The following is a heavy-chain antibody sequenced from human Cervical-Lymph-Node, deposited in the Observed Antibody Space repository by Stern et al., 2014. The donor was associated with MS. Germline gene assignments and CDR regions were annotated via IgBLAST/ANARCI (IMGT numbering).Heavy chain of an antibody. D-gene: IGHD1-20*01. V-gene: IGHV2-5*02. Sequence: QVPLKESGPTLVTSTQTLTLTCTFSGFSLSTSRVGVGWIRQPPGKDLEWLGLIYWGDDKRYSPSRKSRLTITKDTSKNQVVLTMTNMDPVDTATYYFAHFLLTGSGVSYGMDVWGQGTTVTVSS. CDR2: IYWGDDK. J-gene: IGHJ6*02. CDR3: AHFLLTGSGVSYGMDV. CDR1: GFSLSTSRVG.